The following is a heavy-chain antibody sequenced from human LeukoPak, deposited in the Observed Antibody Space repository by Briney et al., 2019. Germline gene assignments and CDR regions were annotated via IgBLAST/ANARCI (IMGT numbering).Heavy chain of an antibody. D-gene: IGHD6-13*01. J-gene: IGHJ4*02. V-gene: IGHV4-59*01. CDR3: ARGRDRYSSSWYRHTDGPCCDFDY. Sequence: SETLTLTCTVSGGSISSYYWSWIRQPPGKGLEWVGYIYYRGSTNYNPSLKSRVTISVDTSTNQFSLKLSSVTAADTAVYYCARGRDRYSSSWYRHTDGPCCDFDYWGQGTLVTVSS. CDR1: GGSISSYY. CDR2: IYYRGST.